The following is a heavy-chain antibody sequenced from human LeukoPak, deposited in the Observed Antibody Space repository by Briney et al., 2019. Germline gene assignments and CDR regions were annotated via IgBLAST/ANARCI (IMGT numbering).Heavy chain of an antibody. J-gene: IGHJ3*02. D-gene: IGHD6-19*01. Sequence: GGSLRLSCAASGFIFSTYNIDWVRQAPGKGLEWVSSISSSSSYIYYAGSVKGRFTISRDNAKKSLYLQMNSLRAEDTALYYCAKPSGWYPNDAFDIWGQGTMVTVSS. CDR1: GFIFSTYN. CDR3: AKPSGWYPNDAFDI. V-gene: IGHV3-21*04. CDR2: ISSSSSYI.